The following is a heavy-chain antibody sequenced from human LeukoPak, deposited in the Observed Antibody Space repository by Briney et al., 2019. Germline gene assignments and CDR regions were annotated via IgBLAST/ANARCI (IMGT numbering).Heavy chain of an antibody. Sequence: SQTLSLTCTVSGGSITTADYYWSWIRQPPGKGLEWIGNMFYTGSTYYNPSLTSRVTMSIDTSKNQFSLKLSSVTAADTAVYYCARARSYCSGGSCYGFYYYYYGMDVWGQGTTVTVSS. J-gene: IGHJ6*02. D-gene: IGHD2-15*01. V-gene: IGHV4-30-4*01. CDR2: MFYTGST. CDR1: GGSITTADYY. CDR3: ARARSYCSGGSCYGFYYYYYGMDV.